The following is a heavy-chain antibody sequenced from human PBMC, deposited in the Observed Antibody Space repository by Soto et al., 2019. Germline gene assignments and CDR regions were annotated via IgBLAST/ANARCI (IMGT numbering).Heavy chain of an antibody. CDR1: GFTVSNNY. Sequence: PGGSLRLSCAASGFTVSNNYMSWVRQAPGKGLEWVSVIYSGGSTYYADSVKGRFTISRDNSKNTVYLQMSSLRAEDTAVYYCATSLYGSGTYYNSYPXLYWGQGTLVTVSS. CDR3: ATSLYGSGTYYNSYPXLY. D-gene: IGHD3-10*01. CDR2: IYSGGST. J-gene: IGHJ4*02. V-gene: IGHV3-66*01.